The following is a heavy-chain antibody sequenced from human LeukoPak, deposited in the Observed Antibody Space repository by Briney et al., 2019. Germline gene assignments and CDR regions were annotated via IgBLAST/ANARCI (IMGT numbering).Heavy chain of an antibody. V-gene: IGHV3-23*01. CDR3: AKDLLDLSSDY. CDR2: ISGSGATT. Sequence: GGSLRLSCAASGFTFSAYAMSWVPQAPGKVLDWVSTISGSGATTYYADSVKGRFTISRDNSKNTLYLQMNSLRAEDTAIYYCAKDLLDLSSDYWGQGTLVTVSS. J-gene: IGHJ4*02. CDR1: GFTFSAYA. D-gene: IGHD3-16*02.